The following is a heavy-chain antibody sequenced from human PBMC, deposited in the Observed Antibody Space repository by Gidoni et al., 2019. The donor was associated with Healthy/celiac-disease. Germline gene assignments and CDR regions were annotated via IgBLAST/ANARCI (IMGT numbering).Heavy chain of an antibody. V-gene: IGHV3-33*01. Sequence: QVQLVESGGGVVQPGRSLRLSCAASGLTVSSHGMHGVRQAPGKGLEWVAVIWYDGSNKYYADSVKGRFTISRDNSKNTLYLQMNSLRAEDTAVYYCARGARLEAFDWLPGDYYYYGMDVWGQGTTVTVSS. CDR2: IWYDGSNK. CDR1: GLTVSSHG. CDR3: ARGARLEAFDWLPGDYYYYGMDV. J-gene: IGHJ6*02. D-gene: IGHD3-9*01.